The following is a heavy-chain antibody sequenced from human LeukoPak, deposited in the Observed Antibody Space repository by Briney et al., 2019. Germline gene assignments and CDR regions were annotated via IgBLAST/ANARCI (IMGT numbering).Heavy chain of an antibody. D-gene: IGHD3-22*01. V-gene: IGHV4-39*01. J-gene: IGHJ4*02. CDR3: ARRETSAYYSYYFDY. Sequence: SSETLSLTCTVSGGSISSTSYYWGWIRQPPGKGLEWIGNIYYSGSTYYNPSLKSRVTISVDTSKNQFSLKLSSVTAADTSVYYCARRETSAYYSYYFDYWGQGTLVTVSS. CDR2: IYYSGST. CDR1: GGSISSTSYY.